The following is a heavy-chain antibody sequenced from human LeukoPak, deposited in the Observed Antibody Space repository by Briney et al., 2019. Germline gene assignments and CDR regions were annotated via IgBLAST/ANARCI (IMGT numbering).Heavy chain of an antibody. J-gene: IGHJ5*02. CDR3: ARESADYAWFDP. V-gene: IGHV6-1*01. Sequence: SQTLSLTCAISGDSVSNNTAAWNWIRQSPSRGLQWLGRTYYRSRWYRDYAVFVKSRIIINPDTFKNQFSLRLISVTPEDTAVYYCARESADYAWFDPWGQGILVTVSS. CDR1: GDSVSNNTAA. CDR2: TYYRSRWYR. D-gene: IGHD4-17*01.